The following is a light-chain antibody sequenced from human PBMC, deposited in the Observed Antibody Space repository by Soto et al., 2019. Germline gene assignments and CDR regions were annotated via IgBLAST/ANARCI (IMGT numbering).Light chain of an antibody. CDR3: QQYDSSRT. V-gene: IGKV3-20*01. CDR1: QSVDSRF. Sequence: EIVLTQSPGTLSLSPGERVTLSCRASQSVDSRFLAWYQQKPGQAPRLLVYGASIRATGIPDRFSGSGSGTNFTLSISIMEPEDFAVYYCQQYDSSRTFGQGPKVDMK. CDR2: GAS. J-gene: IGKJ1*01.